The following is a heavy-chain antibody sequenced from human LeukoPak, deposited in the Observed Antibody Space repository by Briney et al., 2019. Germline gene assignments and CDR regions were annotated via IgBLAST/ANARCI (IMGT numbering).Heavy chain of an antibody. V-gene: IGHV3-21*01. Sequence: GGSLRLSCAVSGITFSSYWMHWVRQDPGKGLEWVSSISSSSSYIYYADSVKGRFTISRDNAKNSLYLQMNSLRAEDTAVYYCARGSSGSGRSGFWFDPWGQGTLVTVSS. D-gene: IGHD6-19*01. CDR2: ISSSSSYI. J-gene: IGHJ5*02. CDR1: GITFSSYW. CDR3: ARGSSGSGRSGFWFDP.